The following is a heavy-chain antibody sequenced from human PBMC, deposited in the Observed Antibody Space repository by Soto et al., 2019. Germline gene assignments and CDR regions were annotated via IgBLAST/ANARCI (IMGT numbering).Heavy chain of an antibody. D-gene: IGHD4-17*01. J-gene: IGHJ6*03. V-gene: IGHV1-69*08. CDR1: GGTFSSYT. CDR3: ARDDGEFYSYYMDV. CDR2: IIPIIGVT. Sequence: QVQLVQSGAEVKKPGSSVKVSCKASGGTFSSYTITWVRQAPGQGLEWMGRIIPIIGVTKYAQKFQGRVTITADKSTSTAYLEVSSLRSEDTAVYYCARDDGEFYSYYMDVWGKGTTVTVSS.